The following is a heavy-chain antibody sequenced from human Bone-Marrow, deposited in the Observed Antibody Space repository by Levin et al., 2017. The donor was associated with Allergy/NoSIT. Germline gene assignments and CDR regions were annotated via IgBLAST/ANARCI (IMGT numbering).Heavy chain of an antibody. J-gene: IGHJ3*02. Sequence: SQTLSLTCTVSGGSISSYYWSWIRQPPGKGLEWIGYIYYSGSTNYNPSLKSRVTISVDTSKNQFSLKLSSVTAADTAVYYCARASRNYYDSSGYARAFDSWGQGTMVTVSS. D-gene: IGHD3-22*01. V-gene: IGHV4-59*01. CDR1: GGSISSYY. CDR3: ARASRNYYDSSGYARAFDS. CDR2: IYYSGST.